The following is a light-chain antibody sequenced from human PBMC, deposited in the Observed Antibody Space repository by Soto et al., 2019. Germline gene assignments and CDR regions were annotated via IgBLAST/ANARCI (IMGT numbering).Light chain of an antibody. J-gene: IGKJ1*01. CDR3: QQYYGAPPT. CDR2: WAS. V-gene: IGKV4-1*01. CDR1: QSVLYNSKNKNS. Sequence: DIVMTQSPDSLAVSLGERATINCKSSQSVLYNSKNKNSLAWYQQKPGQPPKLLIYWASTRNPGVPDRFSGSGSGTAFTLTISSLQAEDAAVYYCQQYYGAPPTFGQGTKVEIK.